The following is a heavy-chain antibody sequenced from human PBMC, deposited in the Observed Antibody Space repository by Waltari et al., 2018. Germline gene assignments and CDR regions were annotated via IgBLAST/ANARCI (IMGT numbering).Heavy chain of an antibody. CDR2: IYYSGST. D-gene: IGHD3-10*01. CDR3: ARAMLGLYGSGSYDY. V-gene: IGHV4-59*11. Sequence: QVQLQESGPGLVKPSETLSLPCTVSGGSISSHYWSWIRQPPGKGLEWIGYIYYSGSTNYNPSLKSRVTISVDTSKNQFSLKLSSVTAADTAVYYCARAMLGLYGSGSYDYWGQGTLVTVSS. CDR1: GGSISSHY. J-gene: IGHJ4*02.